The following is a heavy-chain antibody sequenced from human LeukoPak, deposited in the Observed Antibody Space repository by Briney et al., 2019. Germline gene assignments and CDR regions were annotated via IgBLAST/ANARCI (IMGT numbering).Heavy chain of an antibody. Sequence: GGSLRLSCAASGFTFDDYGMSWVRQAPGKGLEWVSGINWNGGSTGYADSVKGRFTISRDNAKNSLYLQMNSLRAEDTVLYYCARVTVDHGGNVYYFDYWGQGTLVTVSS. J-gene: IGHJ4*02. D-gene: IGHD4-23*01. V-gene: IGHV3-20*04. CDR1: GFTFDDYG. CDR2: INWNGGST. CDR3: ARVTVDHGGNVYYFDY.